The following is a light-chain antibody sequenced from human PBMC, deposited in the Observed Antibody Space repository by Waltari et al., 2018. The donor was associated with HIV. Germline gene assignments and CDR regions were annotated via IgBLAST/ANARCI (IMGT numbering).Light chain of an antibody. V-gene: IGKV3-15*01. CDR3: QQYNNWPPAT. Sequence: EIVMTQSPATLSVSPGERATLSCRASQGVSSNLAWYQQKPGQGPRLLIYGASTRATGTPARFSGSGSGTEFTLTISSLQSEDFAVYYCQQYNNWPPATFGQGTKLEIK. J-gene: IGKJ2*01. CDR1: QGVSSN. CDR2: GAS.